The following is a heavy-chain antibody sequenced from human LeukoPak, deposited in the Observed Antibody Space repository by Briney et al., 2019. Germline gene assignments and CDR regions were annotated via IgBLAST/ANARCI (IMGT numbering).Heavy chain of an antibody. CDR1: GYTFTGYY. D-gene: IGHD2-2*01. Sequence: GASVKVSCKASGYTFTGYYMHWVRQAPGQGLEWMVWINPNSGGTDYAQKFQGRVTMTRDTSISTAYMELSRLRSDDTAVYYCARAQHPVLPAAKGWFDPWGQGTLVTVSS. J-gene: IGHJ5*02. CDR2: INPNSGGT. V-gene: IGHV1-2*02. CDR3: ARAQHPVLPAAKGWFDP.